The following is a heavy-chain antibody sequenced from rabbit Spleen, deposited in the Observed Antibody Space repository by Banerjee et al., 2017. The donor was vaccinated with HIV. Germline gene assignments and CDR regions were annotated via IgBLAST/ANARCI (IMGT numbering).Heavy chain of an antibody. CDR1: GFSFSSTYW. CDR3: ARDLVAVIGWNFNL. D-gene: IGHD1-1*01. CDR2: INTGGSGSG. V-gene: IGHV1S45*01. Sequence: QEHLVESGGGLVKPGASLTLTCTASGFSFSSTYWICWVRQAPGKGLEWIGCINTGGSGSGYYASWAKGRFAISKTSSTTVTLQMTSLTAADTATYFCARDLVAVIGWNFNLWGQGTLVTVS. J-gene: IGHJ4*01.